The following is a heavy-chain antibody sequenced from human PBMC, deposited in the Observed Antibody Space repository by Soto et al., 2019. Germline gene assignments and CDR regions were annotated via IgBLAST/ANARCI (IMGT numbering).Heavy chain of an antibody. CDR2: INHSGST. CDR1: GGSFSGYY. J-gene: IGHJ5*02. V-gene: IGHV4-34*01. Sequence: LSLTCAVYGGSFSGYYWSWIRQPPGRGLEWIGEINHSGSTNYNPSLKSRVTISVDTSKNQFSLKLSSVTAADTAVYYCARVIEPPNWFDPWGQGTLVTVSS. CDR3: ARVIEPPNWFDP.